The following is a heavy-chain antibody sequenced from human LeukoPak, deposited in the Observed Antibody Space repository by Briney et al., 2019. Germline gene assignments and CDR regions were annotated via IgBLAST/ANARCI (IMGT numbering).Heavy chain of an antibody. Sequence: PGGSLRLSCAASGFTFSSYAMSWVRQAPGKGLEWVPAISGSGGSTYYADSVKGRFTISRDNSKNTLYLQMNSLRAEDTAVYYCAKEETHPKSIAALSGRVYWGQGTLVTVSS. D-gene: IGHD6-6*01. CDR1: GFTFSSYA. CDR3: AKEETHPKSIAALSGRVY. CDR2: ISGSGGST. V-gene: IGHV3-23*01. J-gene: IGHJ4*02.